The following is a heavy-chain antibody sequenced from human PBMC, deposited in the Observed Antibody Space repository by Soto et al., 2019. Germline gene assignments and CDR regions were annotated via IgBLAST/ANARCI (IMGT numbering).Heavy chain of an antibody. D-gene: IGHD6-6*01. J-gene: IGHJ6*03. CDR1: GDSVSSNSAA. V-gene: IGHV6-1*01. Sequence: SQTSLTCAISGDSVSSNSAAWNWIRQSPSRGLEWLGRTYYRSKWYNDYAVSVKSRITINPDTSKNQFSLQLNSVTPEDTAVYYCAREYSSSSAGYYYYMDVWGKGTTVTVSS. CDR3: AREYSSSSAGYYYYMDV. CDR2: TYYRSKWYN.